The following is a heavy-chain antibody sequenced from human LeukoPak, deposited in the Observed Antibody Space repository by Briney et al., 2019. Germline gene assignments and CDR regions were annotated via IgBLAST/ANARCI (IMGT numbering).Heavy chain of an antibody. CDR1: GFTFSSYS. V-gene: IGHV3-21*01. CDR2: ISSSSSYI. D-gene: IGHD3-22*01. CDR3: ARAESTYYYDSSVDY. Sequence: PGGSLRLSCAASGFTFSSYSMNWVRQAPGKGLEWVSSISSSSSYIYYADSVKGRFTISRDNAKNSLYLQMNGLRAEDTAVYYCARAESTYYYDSSVDYWGQGTLVTVSS. J-gene: IGHJ4*02.